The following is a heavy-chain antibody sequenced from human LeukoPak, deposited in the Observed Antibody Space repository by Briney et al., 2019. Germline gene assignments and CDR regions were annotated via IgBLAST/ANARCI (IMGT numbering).Heavy chain of an antibody. CDR3: ARASWNYSSYFDY. D-gene: IGHD1-7*01. J-gene: IGHJ4*02. CDR1: GYTFTSNY. CDR2: INPNSGGT. V-gene: IGHV1-2*02. Sequence: ASVKVSCKAFGYTFTSNYMHWVRQAPGQGLEWMGWINPNSGGTNYAQKFQGRVTMTRDTSISTAYMELSRLRSDDTAVYYCARASWNYSSYFDYWGQGTLVTVSS.